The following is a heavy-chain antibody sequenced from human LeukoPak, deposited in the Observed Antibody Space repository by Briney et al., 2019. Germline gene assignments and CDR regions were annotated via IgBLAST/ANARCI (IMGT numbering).Heavy chain of an antibody. V-gene: IGHV4-34*01. CDR3: ARIYSGYDWGYYYYYMDV. D-gene: IGHD5-12*01. Sequence: PSETLSLTCAVYGGSFSGYYWSWIRRPPGKGLEWIGEINHSGSTNYNPSLKSRVTISVDTSKNQFSLKLSSVTAADTAVYYCARIYSGYDWGYYYYYMDVWGKGTTVTVSS. CDR1: GGSFSGYY. J-gene: IGHJ6*03. CDR2: INHSGST.